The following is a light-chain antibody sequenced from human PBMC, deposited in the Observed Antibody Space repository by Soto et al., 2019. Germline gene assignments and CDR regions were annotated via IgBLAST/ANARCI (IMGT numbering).Light chain of an antibody. CDR1: QSVSSNY. V-gene: IGKV3-20*01. CDR2: GAS. CDR3: QQYSNSPPEFT. Sequence: EIVLTQSPGTLSVSPGERVTLSCRASQSVSSNYLAWYQQRPGQAPMLLIFGASYRATGIPYRFSGSGSVTDFTLTISRLEPEDFAVYYCQQYSNSPPEFTFGPGTNVDTK. J-gene: IGKJ3*01.